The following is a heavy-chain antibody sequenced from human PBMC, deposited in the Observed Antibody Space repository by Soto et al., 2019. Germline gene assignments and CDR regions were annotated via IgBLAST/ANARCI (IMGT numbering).Heavy chain of an antibody. V-gene: IGHV1-3*01. CDR1: GYTFTSYA. Sequence: QVQLVQSGAEVKKPGASVKVSCKASGYTFTSYAMHWVRQAPGQRLEWMGWINAGNGNTKYSQKFQGRVTITRDTAASTAYMELSRRGSEDTAVYYCARDLGGWPDYWGPGTLVTVSS. CDR2: INAGNGNT. D-gene: IGHD2-15*01. CDR3: ARDLGGWPDY. J-gene: IGHJ4*02.